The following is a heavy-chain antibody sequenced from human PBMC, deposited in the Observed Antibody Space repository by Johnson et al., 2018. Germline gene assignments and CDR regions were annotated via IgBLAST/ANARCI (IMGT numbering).Heavy chain of an antibody. CDR2: ISYDGSPK. CDR1: GFTFSSYT. Sequence: QVQLQESGGGVVQPGRSLRLSCAASGFTFSSYTMHWVRQAPGKGLEWLAVISYDGSPKFYADSVKGRITISRDNPKNTLFLQMNSLRVEDTAVYYCARRYDADSVDHFQLASHYGMDVWGQGTTVTVSS. J-gene: IGHJ6*02. V-gene: IGHV3-30-3*01. D-gene: IGHD3-22*01. CDR3: ARRYDADSVDHFQLASHYGMDV.